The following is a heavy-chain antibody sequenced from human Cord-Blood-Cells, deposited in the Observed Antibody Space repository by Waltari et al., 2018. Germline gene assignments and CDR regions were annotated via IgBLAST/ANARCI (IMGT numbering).Heavy chain of an antibody. V-gene: IGHV4-34*01. D-gene: IGHD2-2*01. J-gene: IGHJ5*02. CDR2: INHSGST. CDR3: ARAVVVPAAMGGNWFDP. Sequence: QVQLQQWGAGLLKPSETLSLACAVYGGSFSGYSWSWVGQPPGKGLEWIGEINHSGSTNYNPSLKSRVTISVDTSKNQFSLKLSSVTAADTAVYYCARAVVVPAAMGGNWFDPWGQGTLVTVSS. CDR1: GGSFSGYS.